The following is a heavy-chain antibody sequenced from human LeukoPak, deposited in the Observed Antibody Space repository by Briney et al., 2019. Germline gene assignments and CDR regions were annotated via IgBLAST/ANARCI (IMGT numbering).Heavy chain of an antibody. D-gene: IGHD2-2*01. CDR1: VGTLSSYA. V-gene: IGHV1-69*05. Sequence: VKVSCMASVGTLSSYAISWVRPAPGQGLERMGGIIPIFGAANYAQKIQGRVTNTTDESTRTAYMELSSLRSEDTAVYYCARVDYIVVVPAAIALDAFDIWGQGTMVTVSS. CDR2: IIPIFGAA. CDR3: ARVDYIVVVPAAIALDAFDI. J-gene: IGHJ3*02.